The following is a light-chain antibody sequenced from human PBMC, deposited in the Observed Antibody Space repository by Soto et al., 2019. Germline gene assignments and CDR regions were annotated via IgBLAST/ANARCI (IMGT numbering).Light chain of an antibody. V-gene: IGKV3-20*01. CDR2: GAS. CDR1: QSISSNY. J-gene: IGKJ1*01. CDR3: HQYGSAPAWT. Sequence: EIVLTQSPGTLSLFPGERATLSCRASQSISSNYLAWYQQKPGQAPRLLIHGASNRATGIPDRFSGAGSGTDFALTIGRLDPEDFAVYYCHQYGSAPAWTFCQGTKVEIK.